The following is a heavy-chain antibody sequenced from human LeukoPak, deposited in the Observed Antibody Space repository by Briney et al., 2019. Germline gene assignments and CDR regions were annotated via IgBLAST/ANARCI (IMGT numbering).Heavy chain of an antibody. J-gene: IGHJ4*02. Sequence: PSETLSLTCTVGGGSLSGHYWGWIRQPPGKGLELVGHIYYTGPTFYNPSLYSRVTITLDTSRNQFSLRLTSVIAADTAVYYCASFSWGCSTASCYLTNWGQGALVTVSS. D-gene: IGHD2-2*01. CDR2: IYYTGPT. V-gene: IGHV4-59*11. CDR3: ASFSWGCSTASCYLTN. CDR1: GGSLSGHY.